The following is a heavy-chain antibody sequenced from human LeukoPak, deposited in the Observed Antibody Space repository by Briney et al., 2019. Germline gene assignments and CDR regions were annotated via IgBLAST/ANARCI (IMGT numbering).Heavy chain of an antibody. Sequence: GGSLRLSCAASGFTFSNYWMNWIRQAPGKGLEWVANIKEDGSEEYYVDSVKGRFTISRDNAKNSLYLQMNSLRAEDTAVYYCARPEYDSSGYAFNYWGQGTLVTVSS. D-gene: IGHD3-22*01. CDR1: GFTFSNYW. CDR2: IKEDGSEE. V-gene: IGHV3-7*01. CDR3: ARPEYDSSGYAFNY. J-gene: IGHJ4*02.